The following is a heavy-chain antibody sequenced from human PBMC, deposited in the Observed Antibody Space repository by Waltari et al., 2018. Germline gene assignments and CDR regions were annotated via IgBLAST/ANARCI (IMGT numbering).Heavy chain of an antibody. CDR3: ARHPAMTIMLWYFDL. D-gene: IGHD2-8*01. V-gene: IGHV4-39*01. CDR1: GGSVSSSSYY. Sequence: QLQLQESGPGLVKPSETLSLTCTVSGGSVSSSSYYWGWIRQPPGKGLEWIGSIYYSGSTYDNPSLKSRVTISVDTSKNQFSLKLSSVTAADTAVYYCARHPAMTIMLWYFDLWGRGTLVTVSS. CDR2: IYYSGST. J-gene: IGHJ2*01.